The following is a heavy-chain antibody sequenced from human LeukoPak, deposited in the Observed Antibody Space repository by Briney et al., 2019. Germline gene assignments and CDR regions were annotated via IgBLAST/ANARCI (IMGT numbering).Heavy chain of an antibody. V-gene: IGHV4-31*03. D-gene: IGHD6-13*01. CDR1: GGSISSGDYY. Sequence: LSLTFTVAGGSISSGDYYWSWIRPHPGKGLEWIGYIYYSGNTYYNPSLKSRVTISVDTSKNQFSLKLSSVTDADTAVYYCATRGYGSTWHSQNWGQGSLVTVSS. CDR2: IYYSGNT. CDR3: ATRGYGSTWHSQN. J-gene: IGHJ4*02.